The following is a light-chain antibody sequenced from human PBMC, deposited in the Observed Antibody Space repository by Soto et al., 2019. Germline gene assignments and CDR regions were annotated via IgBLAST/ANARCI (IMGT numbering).Light chain of an antibody. V-gene: IGLV2-8*01. CDR2: EVT. CDR3: SSYTGGNPSYV. Sequence: QSALTQPPSASGSPGQSVTISCTGTSSDVGGYDYVCWYQQHPGKAPKLMIYEVTIRPSGVSDRFSGSKSGNTASLTVSGLQAEDEADYYCSSYTGGNPSYVFGTGTKLTVL. J-gene: IGLJ1*01. CDR1: SSDVGGYDY.